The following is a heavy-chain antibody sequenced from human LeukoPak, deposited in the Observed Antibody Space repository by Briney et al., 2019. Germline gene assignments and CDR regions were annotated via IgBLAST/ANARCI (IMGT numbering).Heavy chain of an antibody. V-gene: IGHV4-34*01. CDR3: ARFPGYSSSHHDY. J-gene: IGHJ4*02. CDR1: GGSSSGYY. Sequence: SETLSLTCAVYGGSSSGYYWSWIRQPPGKGLEWIGEINHSGSTNYNPSLKSRVTISVDTSKNQFSLKLSSVTAADTAVYYCARFPGYSSSHHDYWGQGTMVTVSS. D-gene: IGHD6-13*01. CDR2: INHSGST.